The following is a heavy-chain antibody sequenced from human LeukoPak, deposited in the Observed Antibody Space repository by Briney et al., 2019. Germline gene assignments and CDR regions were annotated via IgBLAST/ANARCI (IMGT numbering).Heavy chain of an antibody. Sequence: GGSLRLSCAASGFTFSSYSMNWVRQAPGKGLEWVSSISSSSSYIYYADSVKGRFTISRDNSKNTLYLQMNSLRAEDTALYYCARERITIFGVNDAFDIWGQGTMVTVSS. CDR1: GFTFSSYS. D-gene: IGHD3-3*01. CDR2: ISSSSSYI. J-gene: IGHJ3*02. V-gene: IGHV3-21*04. CDR3: ARERITIFGVNDAFDI.